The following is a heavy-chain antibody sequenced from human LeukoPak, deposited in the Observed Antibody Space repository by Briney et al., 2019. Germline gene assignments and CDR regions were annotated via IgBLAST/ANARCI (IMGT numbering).Heavy chain of an antibody. CDR1: GGSISSGSYY. CDR2: IYTSGST. CDR3: ARWVGATRFDY. D-gene: IGHD1-26*01. Sequence: SQTLSLTCTVSGGSISSGSYYWSWIRQPAGKGLEWIGRIYTSGSTNYNPSLKSRVTISVDTSKNQFSLKLSSVTAADTAVYYCARWVGATRFDYWGQGILVTVSS. J-gene: IGHJ4*02. V-gene: IGHV4-61*02.